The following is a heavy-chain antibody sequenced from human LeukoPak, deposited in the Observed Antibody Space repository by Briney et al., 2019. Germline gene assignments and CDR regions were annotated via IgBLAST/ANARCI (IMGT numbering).Heavy chain of an antibody. Sequence: SVKVSCKASGGTFSSYAISWVRQAPGQGLEWMGGIIPIFGTANYAQKFQGRVTITTDESTSTAYMELSSLRSEDTAVYYCARASAPYDILAPFDYWGQGTLVTVSS. CDR2: IIPIFGTA. J-gene: IGHJ4*02. CDR3: ARASAPYDILAPFDY. V-gene: IGHV1-69*05. CDR1: GGTFSSYA. D-gene: IGHD3-9*01.